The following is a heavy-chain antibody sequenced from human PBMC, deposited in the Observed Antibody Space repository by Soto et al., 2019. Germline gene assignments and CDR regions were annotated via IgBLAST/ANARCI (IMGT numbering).Heavy chain of an antibody. CDR1: GFTFSNYA. D-gene: IGHD6-13*01. Sequence: GGSLRLSCAASGFTFSNYAMSWVRQAPGKGLEWVSAISGSGGSTYYADSVKGRFTISRDNSKNTLYLQMNSLRAEDTAVYYCAKILTPGIAAAGTEIDAFDIWGQGTMVTVSS. V-gene: IGHV3-23*01. CDR2: ISGSGGST. J-gene: IGHJ3*02. CDR3: AKILTPGIAAAGTEIDAFDI.